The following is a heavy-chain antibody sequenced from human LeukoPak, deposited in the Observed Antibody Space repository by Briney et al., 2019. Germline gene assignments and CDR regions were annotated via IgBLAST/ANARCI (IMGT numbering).Heavy chain of an antibody. Sequence: PGGSLRLSCAASGFTFSSYAMHWVRQAPGKGLEWVAVISYDGSNKYYADSVKGRFTISRDNSKNTLYLQMNSLRAEDTAVYYCARDGAPIAVAGGGLDYWGQGTLVTVSS. CDR3: ARDGAPIAVAGGGLDY. CDR1: GFTFSSYA. D-gene: IGHD6-19*01. CDR2: ISYDGSNK. V-gene: IGHV3-30-3*01. J-gene: IGHJ4*02.